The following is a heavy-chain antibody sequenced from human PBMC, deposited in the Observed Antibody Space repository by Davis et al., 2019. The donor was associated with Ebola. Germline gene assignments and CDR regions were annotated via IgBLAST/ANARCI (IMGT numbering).Heavy chain of an antibody. V-gene: IGHV1-18*01. CDR1: SYTFTSYG. CDR3: AREAGATTRIYDS. J-gene: IGHJ5*01. D-gene: IGHD1-26*01. Sequence: ASVKVSCKASSYTFTSYGISWVRQAPGQGLEWMGWISAYNGNTNYAQKLQGRVTMTTDTSRSTAYMGLRGLGSDDPAVSYCAREAGATTRIYDSWVQVPLVTVSS. CDR2: ISAYNGNT.